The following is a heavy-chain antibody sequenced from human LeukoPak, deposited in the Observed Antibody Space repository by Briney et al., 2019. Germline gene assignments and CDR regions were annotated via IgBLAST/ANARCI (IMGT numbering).Heavy chain of an antibody. CDR1: GFTVSSTY. J-gene: IGHJ4*02. D-gene: IGHD5-18*01. Sequence: GGSLRLSCAASGFTVSSTYMSWVRQAPGKGLEWVSVIESGGRTYYADSVKGRFTISRDSSKNTLYLQMNSLRAEDTAFYFCARENGHIYGYAFLDQWGQGTLVTVSS. V-gene: IGHV3-53*01. CDR2: IESGGRT. CDR3: ARENGHIYGYAFLDQ.